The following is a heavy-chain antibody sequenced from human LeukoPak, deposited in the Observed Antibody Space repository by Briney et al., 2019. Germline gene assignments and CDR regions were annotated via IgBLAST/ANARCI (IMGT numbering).Heavy chain of an antibody. CDR3: ARDRGLDGMDV. J-gene: IGHJ6*02. CDR2: ISDSGSPI. D-gene: IGHD3-22*01. CDR1: RFTLSSYE. V-gene: IGHV3-48*03. Sequence: GGSLRLSCAASRFTLSSYEMNWVRQAPGKGLEWVSYISDSGSPIYYADSVRGGFTISRDNAKNSMYLQMNSLRAEDTAVYYCARDRGLDGMDVWGQGTTVSVSS.